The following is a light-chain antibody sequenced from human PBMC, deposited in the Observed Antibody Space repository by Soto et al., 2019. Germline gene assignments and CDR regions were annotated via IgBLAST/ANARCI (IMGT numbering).Light chain of an antibody. CDR2: AAS. Sequence: IVVTQSPGTLSLSPGEIATLSCRASPRVSSGYLAWYQQKPGQAPRLLIYAASSRATGIPDRFSGGGSGTDFTLTISSLEPEDFAVYYCQQYSSYPLTFGGGTKVDIK. J-gene: IGKJ4*01. V-gene: IGKV3-20*01. CDR3: QQYSSYPLT. CDR1: PRVSSGY.